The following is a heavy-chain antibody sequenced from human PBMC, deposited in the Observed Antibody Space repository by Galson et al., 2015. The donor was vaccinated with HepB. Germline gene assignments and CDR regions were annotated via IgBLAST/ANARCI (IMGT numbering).Heavy chain of an antibody. J-gene: IGHJ3*02. Sequence: SLRLSCAASGFTFSSYAMHWVRQAPGKGLEWVAVISYDGSNKYYADSVKGRFTISRDNSKNTLYLQMNSLRAEDTAVYYCARIVPAASHEKSDIWGQGTMVTVSS. V-gene: IGHV3-30-3*01. CDR3: ARIVPAASHEKSDI. CDR2: ISYDGSNK. CDR1: GFTFSSYA. D-gene: IGHD2-2*01.